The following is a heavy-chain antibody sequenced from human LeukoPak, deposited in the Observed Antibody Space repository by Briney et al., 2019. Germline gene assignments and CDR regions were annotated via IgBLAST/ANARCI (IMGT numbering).Heavy chain of an antibody. J-gene: IGHJ3*02. D-gene: IGHD3-10*01. Sequence: GESLKISCKGSGYSFTSYWIGWVRQMPGKGLEWMGIIYPGDSDTRYSPSFQGQVTISADKSISTAYLQWSSLKASDTAMYYCARQRFGELSKDTFDIWGQGTMVTVSS. CDR2: IYPGDSDT. V-gene: IGHV5-51*01. CDR3: ARQRFGELSKDTFDI. CDR1: GYSFTSYW.